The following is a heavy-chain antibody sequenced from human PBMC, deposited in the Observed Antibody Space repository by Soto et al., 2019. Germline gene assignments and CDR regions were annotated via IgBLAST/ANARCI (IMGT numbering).Heavy chain of an antibody. CDR1: GFTFSSYG. Sequence: QVQLVESGGGVVQPGRSLRLSCAASGFTFSSYGMHWVRQAPGKGLEWVAVISYDGSNKYYADSVKGRFTISRDNSKNTXXLXMXNLRAEDTAVYYCAKGPKGTMYYYDSSGYYSLPFDYWGQGTLVTVSS. CDR2: ISYDGSNK. V-gene: IGHV3-30*18. D-gene: IGHD3-22*01. CDR3: AKGPKGTMYYYDSSGYYSLPFDY. J-gene: IGHJ4*02.